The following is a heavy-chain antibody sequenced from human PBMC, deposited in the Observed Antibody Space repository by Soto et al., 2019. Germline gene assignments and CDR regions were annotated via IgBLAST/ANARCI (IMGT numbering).Heavy chain of an antibody. CDR3: ARHRIEVVWRGFDF. Sequence: PETLSLTCTVSTDSSSFTNSYWGWIRQPPGKGLQWIGSSSYNGGTFYNPSLKGRVVISFDTSKKQSSLQVTSVTAADTAVYFCARHRIEVVWRGFDFWGQGSPVTVS. V-gene: IGHV4-39*01. CDR2: SSYNGGT. J-gene: IGHJ4*02. CDR1: TDSSSFTNSY. D-gene: IGHD3-10*01.